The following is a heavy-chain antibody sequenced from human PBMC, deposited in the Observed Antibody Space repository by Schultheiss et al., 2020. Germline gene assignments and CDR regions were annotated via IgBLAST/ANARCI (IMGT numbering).Heavy chain of an antibody. V-gene: IGHV4-31*03. CDR2: IYYSGST. Sequence: SETLSLTGTVSGGSISSGGYYWSWIRQHPGKGLEWIGYIYYSGSTYYNPSLKSRVTMSVDTSKNQFSLKLSSVTAADTAVYYCARGEMATVFDYWGQGTLVTVSS. D-gene: IGHD5-24*01. J-gene: IGHJ4*02. CDR1: GGSISSGGYY. CDR3: ARGEMATVFDY.